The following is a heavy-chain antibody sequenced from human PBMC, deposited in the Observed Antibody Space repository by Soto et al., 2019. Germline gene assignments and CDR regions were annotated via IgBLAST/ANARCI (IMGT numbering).Heavy chain of an antibody. CDR3: VRPYYSSSWFPFDR. Sequence: EGSLRLSCTGSGFDFGDYYMSWIRQAPGKGLEWVSYIDSGDGTTYYTDSVKGRFTISRDNAKKTVYLQMSSLRVEDTALYYCVRPYYSSSWFPFDRWGQGTLVTV. J-gene: IGHJ4*02. V-gene: IGHV3-11*01. CDR1: GFDFGDYY. D-gene: IGHD6-13*01. CDR2: IDSGDGTT.